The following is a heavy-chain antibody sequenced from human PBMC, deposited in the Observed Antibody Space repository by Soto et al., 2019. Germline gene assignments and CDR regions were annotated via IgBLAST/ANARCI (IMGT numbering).Heavy chain of an antibody. Sequence: SVKVSCKASGGTFSSYAISWVRQAPGQGLEWMGGIIPIFGTANYAQKFQGRVTITADKSTSTAYMELSSLRSEDTAVYYCARDFDPSGIAAAGQFDPWGPGTLVTVSS. CDR3: ARDFDPSGIAAAGQFDP. D-gene: IGHD6-13*01. CDR2: IIPIFGTA. CDR1: GGTFSSYA. V-gene: IGHV1-69*06. J-gene: IGHJ5*02.